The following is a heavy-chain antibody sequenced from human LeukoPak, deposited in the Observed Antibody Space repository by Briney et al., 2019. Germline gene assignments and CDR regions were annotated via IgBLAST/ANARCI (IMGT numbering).Heavy chain of an antibody. V-gene: IGHV1-2*02. CDR1: GYTFTGYY. CDR3: ARGYGSSWYWYFDL. D-gene: IGHD6-13*01. J-gene: IGHJ2*01. CDR2: INPNSGGT. Sequence: ASVKVSCKASGYTFTGYYMHWVRQAPGQGLEWMGWINPNSGGTNYAQKFQGRVTMTRDTSISTAYMELSSLRSEDTAVYYCARGYGSSWYWYFDLWGRGTLVTVSS.